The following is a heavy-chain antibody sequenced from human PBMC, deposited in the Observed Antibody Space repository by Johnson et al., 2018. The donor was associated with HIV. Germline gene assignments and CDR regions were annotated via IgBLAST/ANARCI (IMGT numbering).Heavy chain of an antibody. D-gene: IGHD4-17*01. CDR2: ISYDGRNK. CDR3: ARDGMAATTANI. V-gene: IGHV3-30*04. J-gene: IGHJ3*02. Sequence: QVQLVESGGGVVQPGRSLRLSCVASRFTFSSYPMHWVRQCPGKGLEWVALISYDGRNKYYTDSVKGRFTISRDNSKNTLSLQMDSLRAEDTAVYYCARDGMAATTANIWGQGTMVTVSS. CDR1: RFTFSSYP.